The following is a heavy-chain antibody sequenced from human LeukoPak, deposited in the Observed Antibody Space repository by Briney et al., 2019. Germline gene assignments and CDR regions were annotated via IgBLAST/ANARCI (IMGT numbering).Heavy chain of an antibody. V-gene: IGHV1-69*13. Sequence: SVKVSCKASGGTFSSYAISWVRQAPGQGLEWMGGIIPIFGTANYAQKFQGRVTITADESTSTAYMELSSLRSEDTAVYYCAANAVADTYYFNYWGQGTLVTVSS. CDR1: GGTFSSYA. D-gene: IGHD6-19*01. J-gene: IGHJ4*02. CDR3: AANAVADTYYFNY. CDR2: IIPIFGTA.